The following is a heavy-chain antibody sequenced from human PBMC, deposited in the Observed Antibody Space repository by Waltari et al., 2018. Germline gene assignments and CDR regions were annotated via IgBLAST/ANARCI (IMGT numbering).Heavy chain of an antibody. CDR3: ATMIYGDYDSGY. CDR1: GSTLGNYW. CDR2: ISGDGSGT. V-gene: IGHV3-74*01. J-gene: IGHJ4*02. Sequence: EVQLVESGGGLVQPGGSLRLSCAASGSTLGNYWLHWVRQAPGKGLVWVSRISGDGSGTNYADSVKDRFTISRDNPKDRLYLQMNSLRADDTATYYCATMIYGDYDSGYWGQGTLVTVSS. D-gene: IGHD4-17*01.